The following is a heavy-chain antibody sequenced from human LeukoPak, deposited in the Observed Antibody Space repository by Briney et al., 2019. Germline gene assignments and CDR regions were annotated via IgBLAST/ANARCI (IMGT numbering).Heavy chain of an antibody. Sequence: SETLSLTCTVSGGSISSSSYYWGWIRQPPGKGLEWIGEINHSGSTNYNPSLKSRVSISIDTSKNQFSLNLTPVTAADTAVYYCASRGRWGQGTLVTVSS. CDR1: GGSISSSSYY. J-gene: IGHJ4*02. D-gene: IGHD1-26*01. CDR2: INHSGST. CDR3: ASRGR. V-gene: IGHV4-39*07.